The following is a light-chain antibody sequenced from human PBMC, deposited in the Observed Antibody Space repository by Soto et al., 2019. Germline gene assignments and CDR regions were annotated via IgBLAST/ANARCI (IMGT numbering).Light chain of an antibody. CDR3: SSYKYDTVIPFV. CDR1: SSDIGDYNF. V-gene: IGLV2-14*01. Sequence: VLTQPASVSGSPGQSISISCTGTSSDIGDYNFVPWYQHHPGKPPKVIIYEVSNRPSGVSHRFAGSKSGNTASLTISGLQAEDEADYYCSSYKYDTVIPFVFGSGTKVTVL. J-gene: IGLJ1*01. CDR2: EVS.